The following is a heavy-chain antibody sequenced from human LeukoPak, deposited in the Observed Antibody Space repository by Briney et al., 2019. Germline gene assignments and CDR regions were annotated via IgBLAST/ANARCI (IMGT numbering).Heavy chain of an antibody. CDR3: ASPGFLVKTYSGYDEGDYFDY. V-gene: IGHV3-23*01. Sequence: GGSLRLSCAASGFTFSSYAMSWVRQAPGKGLEWVSAISGSGGSTYYADSVKDRFTISRDNSKNTLYLQMNSLRAEDTAVYYCASPGFLVKTYSGYDEGDYFDYWGQGTLVTVSS. CDR1: GFTFSSYA. D-gene: IGHD5-12*01. J-gene: IGHJ4*02. CDR2: ISGSGGST.